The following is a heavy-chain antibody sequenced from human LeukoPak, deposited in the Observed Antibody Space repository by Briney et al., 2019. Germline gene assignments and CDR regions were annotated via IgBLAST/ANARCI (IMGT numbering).Heavy chain of an antibody. CDR1: GYTFTSYG. CDR2: ISAYNGNT. Sequence: ASVKVSFTASGYTFTSYGISWVRQAPGQGLEWMGWISAYNGNTNYAQKFQGRVTITADESTSTAYMELSSLRSEDTAVYYCARGYYYDSSGYYYDYWGQGTLVTVSS. CDR3: ARGYYYDSSGYYYDY. J-gene: IGHJ4*02. V-gene: IGHV1-18*01. D-gene: IGHD3-22*01.